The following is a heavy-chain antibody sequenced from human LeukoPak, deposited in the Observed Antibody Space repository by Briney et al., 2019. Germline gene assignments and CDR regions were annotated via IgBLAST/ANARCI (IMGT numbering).Heavy chain of an antibody. CDR3: ARDFTIFGVVIIPGWFDP. J-gene: IGHJ5*02. Sequence: GASAKVSCKASGYTFTGYYMHWVRQAPGQGLEWMGWINPNSGGTNYAQKFQGRVTMTRDTSISTAYMELSRLRSDDTAVYYCARDFTIFGVVIIPGWFDPWGQGTLVTVSS. CDR2: INPNSGGT. V-gene: IGHV1-2*02. D-gene: IGHD3-3*01. CDR1: GYTFTGYY.